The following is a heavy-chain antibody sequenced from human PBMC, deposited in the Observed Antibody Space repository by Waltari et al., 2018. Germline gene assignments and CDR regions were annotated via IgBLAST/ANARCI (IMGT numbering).Heavy chain of an antibody. CDR2: IIPIFGTAP. D-gene: IGHD3-16*01. V-gene: IGHV1-69*12. CDR1: GGTFGSCA. CDR3: ARRQLGGAFDP. Sequence: QVQLVQSGAEVQKPGSSVKGSCKASGGTFGSCAISWVRQAPGEGLEWMGGIIPIFGTAPNYAQKFQGRLTVTADESTATVYMDLSSLRSDDTAVYYCARRQLGGAFDPWGQGTLVSVSS. J-gene: IGHJ5*02.